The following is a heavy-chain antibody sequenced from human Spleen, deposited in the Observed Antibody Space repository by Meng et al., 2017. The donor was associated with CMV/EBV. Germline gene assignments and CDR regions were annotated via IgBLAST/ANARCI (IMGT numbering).Heavy chain of an antibody. Sequence: SETLSLTCTVSGGSISPYYWSWIRQSPGKGLEWIGHIYYSGSTNYNPSLKSRVTISVDTSKNQFSLKVSSVTAAETAVYYCARDRSTYYDYWGQGTLVTVPQ. V-gene: IGHV4-59*12. CDR1: GGSISPYY. J-gene: IGHJ4*02. CDR3: ARDRSTYYDY. D-gene: IGHD3-10*01. CDR2: IYYSGST.